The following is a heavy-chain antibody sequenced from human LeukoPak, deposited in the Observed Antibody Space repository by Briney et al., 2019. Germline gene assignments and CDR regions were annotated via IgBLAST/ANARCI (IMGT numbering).Heavy chain of an antibody. Sequence: SETLSLTCTVSGGSISSYYWSWIRQPPGKGLEWIGYIYYSGSTNYNPSLKSRVTISVDTSKSQFSLKLSSVTAADTAVYYCARGPIHYYDSSGYGGYFDYWGQGTLVTVSS. V-gene: IGHV4-59*01. CDR1: GGSISSYY. CDR3: ARGPIHYYDSSGYGGYFDY. CDR2: IYYSGST. J-gene: IGHJ4*02. D-gene: IGHD3-22*01.